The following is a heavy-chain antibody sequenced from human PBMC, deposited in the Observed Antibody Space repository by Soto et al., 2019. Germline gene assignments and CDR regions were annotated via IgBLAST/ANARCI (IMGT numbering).Heavy chain of an antibody. CDR3: ARVTRFTDAFDI. Sequence: QVHLQQWGAGLLKPSETLSLTCGVYGGSFGTSYWAWIRQSPEKGLEWIGEINHNGDSNYNPSLKRRVTISLDMSENQFSLKLTPVASADTAVYFCARVTRFTDAFDIWGQGTPVIVSS. V-gene: IGHV4-34*01. CDR2: INHNGDS. J-gene: IGHJ3*02. CDR1: GGSFGTSY.